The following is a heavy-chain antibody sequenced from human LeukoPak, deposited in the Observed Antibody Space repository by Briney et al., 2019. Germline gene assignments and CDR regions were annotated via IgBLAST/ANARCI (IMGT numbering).Heavy chain of an antibody. J-gene: IGHJ5*02. V-gene: IGHV3-23*01. CDR3: ARTGYFGNWFDP. CDR2: ISGGGGST. CDR1: GFTFSSYA. D-gene: IGHD1-14*01. Sequence: SGGSLRLSCAASGFTFSSYAMSWVRQAPGKGLEWVSAISGGGGSTYYADSVKGRFTISRDNSKNTLYLQMNSLRAEDTAVYYCARTGYFGNWFDPWGQGTLVTVSS.